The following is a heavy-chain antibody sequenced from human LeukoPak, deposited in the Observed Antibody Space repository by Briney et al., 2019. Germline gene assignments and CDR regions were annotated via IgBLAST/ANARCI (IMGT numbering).Heavy chain of an antibody. CDR1: GFTVSSNY. D-gene: IGHD3-22*01. Sequence: GGSLRLSCAASGFTVSSNYMSWVRQAPGKGLEWVSVIYSGGSTYYSDSVKGRFTISRDNSKNTPYLQMNSLRAEDTAVYYCASSGYYDSSGYLYWGQGTLVTVSS. CDR3: ASSGYYDSSGYLY. CDR2: IYSGGST. J-gene: IGHJ4*02. V-gene: IGHV3-53*01.